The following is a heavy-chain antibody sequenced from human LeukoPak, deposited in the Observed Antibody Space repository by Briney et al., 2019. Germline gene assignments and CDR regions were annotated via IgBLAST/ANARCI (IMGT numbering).Heavy chain of an antibody. D-gene: IGHD3-10*01. J-gene: IGHJ5*02. CDR3: ARDSYYYGSGSYFSSRGTGPFDP. V-gene: IGHV4-59*01. CDR2: IYYSGST. CDR1: GGSISSYY. Sequence: SETLSLTCTVSGGSISSYYWSWIRQPPGKGLEWIGYIYYSGSTNYNPSLKSRVTISVDTSKNQFSLKLSSVTAADTAVYYCARDSYYYGSGSYFSSRGTGPFDPWGQGTLVTVSS.